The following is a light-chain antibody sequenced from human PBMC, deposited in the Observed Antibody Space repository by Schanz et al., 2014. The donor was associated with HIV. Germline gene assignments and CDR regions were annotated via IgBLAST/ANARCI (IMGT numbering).Light chain of an antibody. J-gene: IGLJ2*01. CDR3: SSYTSSSTVV. Sequence: QSVLTQPPSASGSPGQSVTISCTGTSSDVGGYNHVSWYQQHPGKAPKLIIYDVSNRPSGVSNRFSGSKSGITASLTISGLQADDEADYYCSSYTSSSTVVFGGGTQLTVL. CDR2: DVS. V-gene: IGLV2-14*03. CDR1: SSDVGGYNH.